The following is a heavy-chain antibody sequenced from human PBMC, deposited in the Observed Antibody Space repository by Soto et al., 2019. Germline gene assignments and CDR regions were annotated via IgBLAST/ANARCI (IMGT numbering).Heavy chain of an antibody. CDR3: ARLVWFGELLSNWFDP. V-gene: IGHV5-51*01. CDR2: IYPGDSDT. Sequence: GESLKISCKGSGYSFTSYWIGWVRQMPGKGLEWMGIIYPGDSDTRYSPSFQGQVTISADKSISTAYLQWSSLKASDTAMYYCARLVWFGELLSNWFDPWGQGTLVTVSS. J-gene: IGHJ5*02. CDR1: GYSFTSYW. D-gene: IGHD3-10*01.